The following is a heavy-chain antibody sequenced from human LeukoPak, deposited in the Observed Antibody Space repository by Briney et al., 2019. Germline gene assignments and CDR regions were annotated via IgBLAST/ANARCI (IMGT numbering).Heavy chain of an antibody. Sequence: ASVKVSCKTSGYTFSAYDINWVRQVAGQGLEWMGWMNPNSGDTVFAQKFQGRVTISTKISINTAYMELSRLTSEDTAIYYCAIALGELFFDYWGQGTPVTVSS. CDR2: MNPNSGDT. J-gene: IGHJ4*02. D-gene: IGHD3-10*01. CDR1: GYTFSAYD. V-gene: IGHV1-8*03. CDR3: AIALGELFFDY.